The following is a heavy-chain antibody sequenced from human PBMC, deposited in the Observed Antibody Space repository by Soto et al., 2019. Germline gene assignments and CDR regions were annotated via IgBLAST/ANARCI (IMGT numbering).Heavy chain of an antibody. CDR3: ARAMTTVTTLDY. CDR2: IYDSGST. V-gene: IGHV4-59*12. Sequence: PSQTLSLTCTVSGGSISNYYWSRVRQPPGKGLEWIGYIYDSGSTNYNPSLKSRVTISVDRSKNQFSLKLSSVTAADTAVYYCARAMTTVTTLDYWGQGTLVTVSS. J-gene: IGHJ4*02. CDR1: GGSISNYY. D-gene: IGHD4-17*01.